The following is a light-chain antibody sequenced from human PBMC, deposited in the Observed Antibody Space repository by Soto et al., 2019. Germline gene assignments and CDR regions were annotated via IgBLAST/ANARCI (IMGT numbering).Light chain of an antibody. Sequence: IVLTQSPGTLSLSPGERATLSFRASQSVGSDLAWYQQKPGQAPRLLIYGASSRATGIPDRFSGSGSGTDFTLTISRLEPEDFAVYYCQQYGSSSWTFGQGTKVDIK. J-gene: IGKJ1*01. CDR1: QSVGSD. CDR3: QQYGSSSWT. CDR2: GAS. V-gene: IGKV3-20*01.